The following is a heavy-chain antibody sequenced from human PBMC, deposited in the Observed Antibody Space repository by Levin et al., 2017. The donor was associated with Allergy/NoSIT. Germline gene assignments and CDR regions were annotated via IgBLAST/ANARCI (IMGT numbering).Heavy chain of an antibody. D-gene: IGHD6-13*01. J-gene: IGHJ4*02. CDR3: AKDLAAVYSANDY. CDR1: GFTFSSYG. V-gene: IGHV3-30*18. CDR2: ISYDGSNK. Sequence: GGSLRLSCAASGFTFSSYGMHWVRQAPGKGLEWVAVISYDGSNKYYADSVKGRFTISRDNSKNTLYLQMNSLRAEDTAVYYCAKDLAAVYSANDYWGQGTLVTVSS.